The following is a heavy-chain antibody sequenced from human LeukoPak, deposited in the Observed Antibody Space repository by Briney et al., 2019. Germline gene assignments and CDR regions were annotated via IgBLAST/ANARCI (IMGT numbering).Heavy chain of an antibody. CDR2: ISAYNGNT. V-gene: IGHV1-18*01. CDR3: ASDVRDSDAFDI. Sequence: ASVKVSCKASGYTFTSYGISWVRQAPGQGLEWMGWISAYNGNTNYAQKLQGRVTMTTDTSTSTAYMELRSLRSDDTAVYYCASDVRDSDAFDIWGQGAMVTVSS. CDR1: GYTFTSYG. D-gene: IGHD3-16*02. J-gene: IGHJ3*02.